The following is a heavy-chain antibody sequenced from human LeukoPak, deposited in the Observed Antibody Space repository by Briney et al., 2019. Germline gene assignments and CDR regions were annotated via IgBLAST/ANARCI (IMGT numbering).Heavy chain of an antibody. CDR3: ARDQDWFDP. J-gene: IGHJ5*02. Sequence: SQTLSLTCTVSGGSISSGGHYWSWVRQTAGKGLEWIGRIFSRGNTSSNPFLKSRLTISIDTSKDQFSLKLSSVTAADTAVYYCARDQDWFDPWGQGTLVTVSS. CDR2: IFSRGNT. CDR1: GGSISSGGHY. V-gene: IGHV4-61*02.